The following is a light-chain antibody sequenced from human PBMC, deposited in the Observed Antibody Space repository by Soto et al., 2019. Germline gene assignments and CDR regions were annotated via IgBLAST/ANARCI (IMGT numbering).Light chain of an antibody. CDR3: QQYHSYYPWT. CDR2: DAS. J-gene: IGKJ1*01. V-gene: IGKV1-5*01. CDR1: QSISSW. Sequence: DIQMTQSPSTLSASVGDRLTSTCRASQSISSWVAWYQQKPGKPPKLLIYDASSLESGVPSRFSGSGSGTDFSLTITSLQPDDSATYYCQQYHSYYPWTFGQGTKVDI.